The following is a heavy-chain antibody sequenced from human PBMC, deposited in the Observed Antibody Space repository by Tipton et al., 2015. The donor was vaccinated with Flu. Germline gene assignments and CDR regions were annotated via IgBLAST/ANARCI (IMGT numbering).Heavy chain of an antibody. Sequence: TLSLTCTVSSGSIRSTNYFCAWIRQPPGKGLELIGSIYPSGTTYYNPSLKSRVTISVDTSKSQFPLKLRSVTAADTAVYYCARLSYYDVDLRNFYFDYWGLGALVTVSS. CDR2: IYPSGTT. J-gene: IGHJ4*02. D-gene: IGHD3-10*02. CDR3: ARLSYYDVDLRNFYFDY. CDR1: SGSIRSTNYF. V-gene: IGHV4-39*01.